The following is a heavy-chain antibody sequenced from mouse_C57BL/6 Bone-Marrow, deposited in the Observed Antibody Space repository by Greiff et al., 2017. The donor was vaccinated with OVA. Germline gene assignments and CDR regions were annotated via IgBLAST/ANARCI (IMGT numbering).Heavy chain of an antibody. CDR2: IRNKANNHAT. J-gene: IGHJ3*01. V-gene: IGHV6-6*01. CDR3: TRPYSNYVWFAY. Sequence: EVKVEESGGGLVQPGGSTKLSCAASGFTFSDAWMDWVRQSPEKGLEWVAEIRNKANNHATYYAESVKGRFTISRDDSKSSVYLQMNSLRAEDTGIYYCTRPYSNYVWFAYWGQGTLVTVSA. CDR1: GFTFSDAW. D-gene: IGHD2-5*01.